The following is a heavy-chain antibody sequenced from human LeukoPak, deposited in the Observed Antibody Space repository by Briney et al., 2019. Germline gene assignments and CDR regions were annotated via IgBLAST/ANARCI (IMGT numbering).Heavy chain of an antibody. Sequence: GGSLRLSCAASGFTVSSIYMSWVRQAPGKGLEWVSVIYSGGSTYYADSVKGRFTISRGNSKNTLYLQMNSLRAEDTAVYYCARDLDYYDSSGYYWECWGQGTLVTVSS. J-gene: IGHJ4*02. CDR3: ARDLDYYDSSGYYWEC. CDR2: IYSGGST. CDR1: GFTVSSIY. V-gene: IGHV3-53*01. D-gene: IGHD3-22*01.